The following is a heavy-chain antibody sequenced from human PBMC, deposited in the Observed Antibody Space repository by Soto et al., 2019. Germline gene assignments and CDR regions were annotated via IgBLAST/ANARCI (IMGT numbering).Heavy chain of an antibody. V-gene: IGHV1-18*04. Sequence: ASVKVSCKASGYTFTSYGISWVRQAPGQGLEWMGWISAYNGNTNYAQKLQGRVTMTTDTSTSTAYMELRSLRSDDTTVYYCARDPGRYYGSGTQPGFDYWGQGTLVTVSS. D-gene: IGHD3-10*01. CDR2: ISAYNGNT. CDR1: GYTFTSYG. J-gene: IGHJ4*02. CDR3: ARDPGRYYGSGTQPGFDY.